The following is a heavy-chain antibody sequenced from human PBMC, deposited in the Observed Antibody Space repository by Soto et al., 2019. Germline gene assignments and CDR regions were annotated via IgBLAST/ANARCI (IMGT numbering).Heavy chain of an antibody. V-gene: IGHV3-30-3*01. CDR2: ISYDGSNK. CDR1: GFTLSSYA. J-gene: IGHJ6*02. D-gene: IGHD5-12*01. Sequence: GGSLRLSCAASGFTLSSYAMHWVRQAPGKGLEWVAVISYDGSNKYYADSVKGRFTISRDNSKNTLYLQMNSLRAEDTAVYYCARDYYRFNSGYRFSMDVWGQGTTVTVSS. CDR3: ARDYYRFNSGYRFSMDV.